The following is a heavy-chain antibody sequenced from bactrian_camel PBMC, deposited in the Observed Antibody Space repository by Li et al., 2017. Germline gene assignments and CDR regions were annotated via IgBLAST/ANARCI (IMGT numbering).Heavy chain of an antibody. CDR2: IYKNDGDT. CDR1: GNTYTSRC. Sequence: HVQLVESGGGLVQPGGSLRLSCAASGNTYTSRCIGWFRQAPGKEREGVALIYKNDGDTYYADSVKGRFTISQDDAKNTVYLQTTSLKPEDTAMYYCAAALAAEESDCFSGSLQYPYSWGQGTQVTVS. CDR3: AAALAAEESDCFSGSLQYPYS. J-gene: IGHJ4*01. V-gene: IGHV3S6*01. D-gene: IGHD3*01.